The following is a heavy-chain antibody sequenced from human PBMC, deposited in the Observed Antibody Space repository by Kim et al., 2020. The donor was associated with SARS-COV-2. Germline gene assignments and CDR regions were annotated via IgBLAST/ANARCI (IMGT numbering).Heavy chain of an antibody. V-gene: IGHV6-1*01. J-gene: IGHJ3*02. CDR2: TYYRSKWYN. D-gene: IGHD3-22*01. CDR1: GDSVSSNSAA. CDR3: ARGYYDSSGYPSGGAFDI. Sequence: SQTLSLTCAISGDSVSSNSAAWNWIRQSPSRGLEWLGRTYYRSKWYNDYAVSVKSRITINPATSKNQFSLQLNSVTPEDTAVYYCARGYYDSSGYPSGGAFDIWGQGTMVTVSS.